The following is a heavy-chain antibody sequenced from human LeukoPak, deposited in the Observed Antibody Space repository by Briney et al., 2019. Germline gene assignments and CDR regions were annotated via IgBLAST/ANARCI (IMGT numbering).Heavy chain of an antibody. Sequence: GESLKISCKASGYSFSNYWIGWVRQMPGKGLEWMGIIYSGDSDTRYSPSFQGQVTISADKSISTAYLQWSSLKASDTAMYYCARQYDFWSGYPDYWGQGTLVTVSS. CDR2: IYSGDSDT. CDR3: ARQYDFWSGYPDY. J-gene: IGHJ4*02. D-gene: IGHD3-3*01. V-gene: IGHV5-51*01. CDR1: GYSFSNYW.